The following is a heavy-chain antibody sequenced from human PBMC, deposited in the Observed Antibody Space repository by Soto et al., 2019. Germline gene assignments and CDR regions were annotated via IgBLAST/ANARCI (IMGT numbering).Heavy chain of an antibody. V-gene: IGHV4-34*01. CDR2: INHSGST. J-gene: IGHJ6*02. CDR3: ESGGLPKYSSYLGLDV. CDR1: GGSFSGYY. D-gene: IGHD2-15*01. Sequence: ASETLSLTCAVYGGSFSGYYWSWIRQPPGKGLEWIGEINHSGSTNYNPSLKSRVTISVDTSKNQFSLKLSSVTAAHTAVYSCESGGLPKYSSYLGLDVWGQATPLTVSS.